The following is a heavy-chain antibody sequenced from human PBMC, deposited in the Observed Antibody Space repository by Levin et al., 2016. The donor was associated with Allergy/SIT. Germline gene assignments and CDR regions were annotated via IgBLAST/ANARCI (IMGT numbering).Heavy chain of an antibody. Sequence: SETLSLTCTVSGGSISSGSYYWSWIRQPAGKGLEWIGRIYTSGSTNYNPSLKSRVTISVDTSKNQFSLKLSSVTAADTAVYYCARGGGYSYGYYYYYYGMDVWGQGTTVTVSS. CDR1: GGSISSGSYY. CDR2: IYTSGST. CDR3: ARGGGYSYGYYYYYYGMDV. V-gene: IGHV4-61*02. J-gene: IGHJ6*02. D-gene: IGHD5-18*01.